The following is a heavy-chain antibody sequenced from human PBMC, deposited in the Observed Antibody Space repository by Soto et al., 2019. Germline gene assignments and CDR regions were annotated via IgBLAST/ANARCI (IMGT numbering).Heavy chain of an antibody. CDR3: ARGNYYYYMDV. Sequence: SETLSLTCTVSGGSISSGGYYWSWIRQHPGKGLEWIGYIYYSGSTYYNPSLKSRVTILVDTSKNQFSLKLSSVTAADTAVYYCARGNYYYYMDVWGKGTTVTVSS. CDR1: GGSISSGGYY. V-gene: IGHV4-31*03. CDR2: IYYSGST. J-gene: IGHJ6*03.